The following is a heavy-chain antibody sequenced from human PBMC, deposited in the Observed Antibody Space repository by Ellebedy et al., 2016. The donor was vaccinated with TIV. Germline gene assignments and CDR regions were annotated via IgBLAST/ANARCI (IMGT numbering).Heavy chain of an antibody. V-gene: IGHV1-69*13. D-gene: IGHD1-26*01. CDR3: ARALARTSGSSHFDY. J-gene: IGHJ4*02. CDR2: IIPIFGTA. Sequence: SVKVSXXVSGYTLTELSMHWVRQAPGKGLEWMGGIIPIFGTANYAQKFQGRVTITADESTSTAYMELSSLRSEDTAVYYCARALARTSGSSHFDYWGQGTLVTVSS. CDR1: GYTLTELS.